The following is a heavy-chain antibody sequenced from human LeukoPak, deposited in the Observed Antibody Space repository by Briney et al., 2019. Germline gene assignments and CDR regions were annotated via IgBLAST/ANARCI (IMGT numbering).Heavy chain of an antibody. Sequence: PGGSLRLSCAASGFTFSNYGMSWVRQAPGKGLEWVSAISDSGAGTYYADSVKGRFTISRDNSKNTLYLQMNSLRAEDTAVYYCAKVPSTVTMLYYYYYYMDVWGKGTTVTISS. J-gene: IGHJ6*03. D-gene: IGHD4-17*01. CDR2: ISDSGAGT. V-gene: IGHV3-23*01. CDR3: AKVPSTVTMLYYYYYYMDV. CDR1: GFTFSNYG.